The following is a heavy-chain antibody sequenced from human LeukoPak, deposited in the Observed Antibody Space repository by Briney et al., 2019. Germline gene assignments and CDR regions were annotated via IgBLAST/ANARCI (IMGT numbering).Heavy chain of an antibody. J-gene: IGHJ5*02. CDR3: AKGGTYYYDSSGYYYEPTINT. Sequence: PGGSLRLSCAASGFTFSSYAMSWVRQAPGKGLEWVSAISGSGGITYYADSVKGRFTISRDNSKNTLYLQMNSLRAEDTAVYYCAKGGTYYYDSSGYYYEPTINTWGQGTLVTVSS. CDR1: GFTFSSYA. CDR2: ISGSGGIT. D-gene: IGHD3-22*01. V-gene: IGHV3-23*01.